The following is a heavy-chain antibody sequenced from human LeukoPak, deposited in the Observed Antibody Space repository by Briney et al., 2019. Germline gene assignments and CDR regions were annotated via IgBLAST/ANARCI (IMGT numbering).Heavy chain of an antibody. Sequence: SETLTLTCTVSNYSMSSGYYWGWIRQPPGKGLEWIGSIFHNGVTYYNPSLQSRVKLLVDRTENQFSLEMSSVTAADTAVYYCARARSGKWGFDYWGQGTLVTVSS. CDR1: NYSMSSGYY. J-gene: IGHJ4*02. V-gene: IGHV4-38-2*02. D-gene: IGHD1-26*01. CDR2: IFHNGVT. CDR3: ARARSGKWGFDY.